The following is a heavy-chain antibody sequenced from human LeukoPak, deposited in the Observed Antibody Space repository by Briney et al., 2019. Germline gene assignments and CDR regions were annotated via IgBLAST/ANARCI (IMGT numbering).Heavy chain of an antibody. Sequence: GGSLRLSCAASGFTFDDYAMHWVRQAPGKGQEWVSGISWNSGSIGYADSVKGRFTISRDNAKNSLYLQMNSLRAEDTAVYYCARDVIVGATRYFDYWGQGTLVTVSS. V-gene: IGHV3-9*01. CDR1: GFTFDDYA. J-gene: IGHJ4*02. D-gene: IGHD1-26*01. CDR3: ARDVIVGATRYFDY. CDR2: ISWNSGSI.